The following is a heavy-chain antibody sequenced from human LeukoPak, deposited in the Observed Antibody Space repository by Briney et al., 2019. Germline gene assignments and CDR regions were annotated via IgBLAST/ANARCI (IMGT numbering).Heavy chain of an antibody. Sequence: SGGSLRLSCAASGFDFSSNWMHWVRHAPGQGLEWVTVISYDGTKKYYADSVKGRFTISRDDSKNTLYLQMNSLRLEDTAMYFCATAGTAPGDYWGQGTLVTVSS. CDR2: ISYDGTKK. V-gene: IGHV3-30*03. J-gene: IGHJ4*02. CDR1: GFDFSSNW. CDR3: ATAGTAPGDY. D-gene: IGHD3-10*01.